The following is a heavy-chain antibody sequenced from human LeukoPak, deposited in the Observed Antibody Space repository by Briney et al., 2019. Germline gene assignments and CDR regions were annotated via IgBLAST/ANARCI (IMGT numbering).Heavy chain of an antibody. CDR3: ARADYLGWFDP. CDR2: IYYSGST. CDR1: GGSISSHY. V-gene: IGHV4-59*11. J-gene: IGHJ5*02. D-gene: IGHD4/OR15-4a*01. Sequence: SETLSLTCTVSGGSISSHYWSWIRQPPGKGLEWIGYIYYSGSTNYDPSLKSRVTISVDTSKNQFSLKLSSVTAADTAVYYCARADYLGWFDPWGQETLVTVSS.